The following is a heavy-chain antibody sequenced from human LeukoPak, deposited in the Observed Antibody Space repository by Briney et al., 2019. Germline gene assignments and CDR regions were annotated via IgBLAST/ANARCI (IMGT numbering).Heavy chain of an antibody. V-gene: IGHV3-30*18. CDR2: ISYDGSNK. CDR1: GFTFRAYG. CDR3: AKDGRDYVWGSYPFFGY. J-gene: IGHJ4*02. D-gene: IGHD3-16*02. Sequence: SGRSLRLSCAASGFTFRAYGMHWVRQAPGKGLEWVAVISYDGSNKYYVDSVKGRFTISRDNSKNTLYLQMNSLRAEDTAVYYCAKDGRDYVWGSYPFFGYWGQGTLVTVSS.